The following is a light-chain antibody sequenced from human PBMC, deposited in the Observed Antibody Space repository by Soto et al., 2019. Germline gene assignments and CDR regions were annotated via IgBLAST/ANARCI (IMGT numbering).Light chain of an antibody. J-gene: IGKJ3*01. CDR1: QSVRSN. Sequence: EIVMTQSPATLSVSPGERAILSCRVSQSVRSNLAWYQQKPGQAPRLLIYGASTRATGIPARFSGRGSGTEFTLTINSLQSEDFAIYYCQQYNYWSSFTFGPETTVYIK. CDR3: QQYNYWSSFT. V-gene: IGKV3-15*01. CDR2: GAS.